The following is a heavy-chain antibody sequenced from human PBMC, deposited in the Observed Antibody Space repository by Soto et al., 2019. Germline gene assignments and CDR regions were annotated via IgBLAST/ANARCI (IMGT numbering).Heavy chain of an antibody. CDR3: ARDYGGNSGWFDP. Sequence: ASVKVSCKASGYTFTTYDINWVRQATGQGPEWMGWMNPNSGNTGYAQKFQGRVTLTRDTSISTAYMELSSLRSEDTAMYYCARDYGGNSGWFDPWGQGTLVTAPQ. D-gene: IGHD4-17*01. J-gene: IGHJ5*02. CDR1: GYTFTTYD. V-gene: IGHV1-8*01. CDR2: MNPNSGNT.